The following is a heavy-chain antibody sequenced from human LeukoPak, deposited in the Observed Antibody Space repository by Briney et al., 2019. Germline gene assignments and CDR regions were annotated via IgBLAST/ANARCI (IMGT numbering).Heavy chain of an antibody. V-gene: IGHV3-53*01. J-gene: IGHJ3*02. Sequence: GGSLRLSCAASGFTVSSNYMTWVRQAPGKGLEWVSHIYSGGSTYYADSVKGRFTISRDNAKNSLYLQMNSLRAEDTAVYYCARAYYYDSSGYYYPNDAFDIWGQGTMVTVSS. D-gene: IGHD3-22*01. CDR3: ARAYYYDSSGYYYPNDAFDI. CDR1: GFTVSSNY. CDR2: IYSGGST.